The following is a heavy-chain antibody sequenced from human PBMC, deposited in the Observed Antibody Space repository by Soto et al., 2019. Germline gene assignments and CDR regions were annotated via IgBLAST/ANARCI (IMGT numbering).Heavy chain of an antibody. CDR2: TYYRSKWYN. CDR3: AGTVAGTGNYYYYGMDV. V-gene: IGHV6-1*01. CDR1: GDSVSSNSAA. D-gene: IGHD6-19*01. J-gene: IGHJ6*02. Sequence: SQTLSLTCAISGDSVSSNSAAWNWIRQSPSRGLEWLGRTYYRSKWYNDYAVSVKSRITINPDTSKNQFSLQLNSVTPEDTAVYYCAGTVAGTGNYYYYGMDVWGQGTPVTVYS.